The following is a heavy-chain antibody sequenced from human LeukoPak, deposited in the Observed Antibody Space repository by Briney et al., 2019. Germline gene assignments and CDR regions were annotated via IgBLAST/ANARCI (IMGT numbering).Heavy chain of an antibody. D-gene: IGHD5-12*01. CDR2: INPNSGGA. Sequence: ASVKVSCKASGGTFSSYAISWVRQAPGQGLEWMGWINPNSGGANYAQKFQGRVTMTRDTSISTAYMELSRLRSDDTAVYYCAREDSGYDLHNFDYWGQGTLVTVSS. CDR3: AREDSGYDLHNFDY. V-gene: IGHV1-2*02. J-gene: IGHJ4*02. CDR1: GGTFSSYA.